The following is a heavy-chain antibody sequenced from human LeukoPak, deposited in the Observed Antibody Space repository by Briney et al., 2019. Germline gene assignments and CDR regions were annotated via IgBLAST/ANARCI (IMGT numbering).Heavy chain of an antibody. D-gene: IGHD5-18*01. CDR3: ARAFGYSYGYHYYYYGMGV. Sequence: SETLSLTCTVSGGSISSYYWSWIRQPPGKGLEWIGYIYYSGSTNYNPSLKSRVTISVDTSKNQFSLKLSSVTAADTAVYYCARAFGYSYGYHYYYYGMGVWGQGTTVTVSS. CDR1: GGSISSYY. V-gene: IGHV4-59*01. CDR2: IYYSGST. J-gene: IGHJ6*02.